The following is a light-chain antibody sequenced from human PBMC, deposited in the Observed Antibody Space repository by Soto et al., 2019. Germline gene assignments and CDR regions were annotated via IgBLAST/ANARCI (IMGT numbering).Light chain of an antibody. J-gene: IGLJ2*01. Sequence: QSALTQPASVSGSPGQSITISCTGTSSDVGGYNYVSWYQQHPGKAPKLMIYDVSNRPSGVSNRFSGSKSGNTSSLTISGLQAEDEADYYCSSYTSSSTPVVFGEGTKHTVL. V-gene: IGLV2-14*01. CDR1: SSDVGGYNY. CDR2: DVS. CDR3: SSYTSSSTPVV.